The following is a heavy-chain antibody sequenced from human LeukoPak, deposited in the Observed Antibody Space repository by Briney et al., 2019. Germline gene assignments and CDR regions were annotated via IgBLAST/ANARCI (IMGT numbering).Heavy chain of an antibody. V-gene: IGHV3-23*01. Sequence: GGSLRLSCAASGFTFSSYAMSWVRQAPGKGLEWVSAISGSGGSTYYADSVKGRFTISRDNYKNTLYLQMNSLRAEDTAVYYCAKSSIAAPGAFDIWGQGTMVTVSS. D-gene: IGHD6-6*01. CDR2: ISGSGGST. CDR3: AKSSIAAPGAFDI. CDR1: GFTFSSYA. J-gene: IGHJ3*02.